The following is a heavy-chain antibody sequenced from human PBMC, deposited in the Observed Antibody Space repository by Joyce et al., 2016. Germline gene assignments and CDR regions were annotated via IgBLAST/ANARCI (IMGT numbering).Heavy chain of an antibody. Sequence: VQLVQSGAEVKKAGASVKVSCKASGYSFTDYFMHWVRQAPGQGLEWMGWINPKSGGTNYAQKVEGRVAMTSDTSLSTAYMELSRLRSDDTAVYFCARETGRGGTVVVVSAALGYWGQGTLVAVSS. J-gene: IGHJ4*02. CDR2: INPKSGGT. D-gene: IGHD2-15*01. V-gene: IGHV1-2*02. CDR1: GYSFTDYF. CDR3: ARETGRGGTVVVVSAALGY.